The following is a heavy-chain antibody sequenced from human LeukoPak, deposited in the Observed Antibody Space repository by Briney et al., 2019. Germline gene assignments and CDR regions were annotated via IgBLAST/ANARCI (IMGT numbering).Heavy chain of an antibody. V-gene: IGHV4-59*12. CDR2: IYYSGST. Sequence: SETLSLTCTVSGGSISSYYWSWTRQPPGKEREGIGYIYYSGSTNYNPSLKSRVTMSVDTSKNQFSLKLSSVTAADTAVYYCARDSGTTGEVKFDPWGQGTLVTVSS. CDR1: GGSISSYY. CDR3: ARDSGTTGEVKFDP. D-gene: IGHD3-10*01. J-gene: IGHJ5*02.